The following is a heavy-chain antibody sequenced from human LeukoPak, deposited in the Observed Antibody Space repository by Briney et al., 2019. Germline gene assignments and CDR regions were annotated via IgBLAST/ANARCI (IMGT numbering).Heavy chain of an antibody. Sequence: KPSETLSLTCTVSGGSISSYYWSWIRQPPGKGLEWIGYIYYSGSTNYNPSLKSRVTISVDTSKNQFSLKLSSVTAADTAVYYCAREKYYDILTDWGQGTLVTVSS. V-gene: IGHV4-59*01. J-gene: IGHJ4*02. D-gene: IGHD3-9*01. CDR3: AREKYYDILTD. CDR2: IYYSGST. CDR1: GGSISSYY.